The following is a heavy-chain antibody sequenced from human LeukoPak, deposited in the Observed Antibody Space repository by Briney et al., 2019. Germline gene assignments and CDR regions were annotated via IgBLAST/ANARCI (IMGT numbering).Heavy chain of an antibody. CDR3: AREMWSAAATTYDWFDP. CDR2: INHFGST. J-gene: IGHJ5*02. V-gene: IGHV4-34*01. D-gene: IGHD6-13*01. CDR1: GGSFSGYY. Sequence: SETLSLTCAVYGGSFSGYYWSWIRQPPGKGLEWIGEINHFGSTNYNPSLKSRVTISIDTSKNQFSLKLSSVTAADTAVYYCAREMWSAAATTYDWFDPWGQGTLVTVSS.